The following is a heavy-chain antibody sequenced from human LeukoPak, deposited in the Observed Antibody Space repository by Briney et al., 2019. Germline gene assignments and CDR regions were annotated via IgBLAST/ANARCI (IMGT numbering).Heavy chain of an antibody. J-gene: IGHJ5*02. CDR3: ARDHLANLASRLFDP. CDR2: IHHSGRT. CDR1: NYSISSDYY. V-gene: IGHV4-38-2*02. D-gene: IGHD3-3*01. Sequence: SETLSLTCIVSNYSISSDYYWGWIRQPPGKGLEWTGSIHHSGRTYYNPSLKSRVTISVDTSKNHFSLKLNSVTAADTAVYYCARDHLANLASRLFDPWGQGTLVTVSS.